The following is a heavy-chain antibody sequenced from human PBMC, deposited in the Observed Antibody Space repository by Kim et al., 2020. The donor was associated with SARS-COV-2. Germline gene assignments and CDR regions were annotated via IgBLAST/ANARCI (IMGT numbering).Heavy chain of an antibody. D-gene: IGHD3-10*01. Sequence: GGSLRLSCAASGFTFSSYAMHWVRQAPGKGLEWVAVISYDGSNKYYADSVKGRFTISRDNSKNTLYLQMNSLRAEDTAVYYCARVQFPNYYGSGSYLYWG. J-gene: IGHJ4*01. CDR3: ARVQFPNYYGSGSYLY. CDR2: ISYDGSNK. V-gene: IGHV3-30*04. CDR1: GFTFSSYA.